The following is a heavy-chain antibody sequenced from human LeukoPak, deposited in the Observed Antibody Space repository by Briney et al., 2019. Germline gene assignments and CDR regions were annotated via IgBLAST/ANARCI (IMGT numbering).Heavy chain of an antibody. V-gene: IGHV1-18*01. J-gene: IGHJ1*01. CDR3: ASGMDVLRGMSSSWYRAEYFQH. CDR2: ISAYNGNT. CDR1: GYTFTSYG. Sequence: ASVKVSCKASGYTFTSYGISWVRQAPGQGLEWMGWISAYNGNTNYAQKLQGRVTMTTDTSTSTAYMELRSLRSDDTAVYYCASGMDVLRGMSSSWYRAEYFQHWGQGTLVTVSS. D-gene: IGHD6-13*01.